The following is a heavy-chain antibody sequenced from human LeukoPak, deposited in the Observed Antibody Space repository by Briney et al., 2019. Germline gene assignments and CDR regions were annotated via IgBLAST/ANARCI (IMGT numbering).Heavy chain of an antibody. V-gene: IGHV3-23*01. Sequence: GGSLRLSYAASGFTFSSYAMSWVRQAPGKGLEWVSAISGSGGSTYYADSVKGRFTISRDNSKNTLYLQMNSLRAEDTAVYYCAKDRGIVVVFFDYWGQGTLVTVSS. D-gene: IGHD3-22*01. CDR1: GFTFSSYA. CDR3: AKDRGIVVVFFDY. CDR2: ISGSGGST. J-gene: IGHJ4*02.